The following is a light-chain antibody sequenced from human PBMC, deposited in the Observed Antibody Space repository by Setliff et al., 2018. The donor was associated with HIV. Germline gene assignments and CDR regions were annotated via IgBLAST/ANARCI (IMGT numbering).Light chain of an antibody. CDR3: QSYDSSLRGYV. J-gene: IGLJ1*01. CDR2: GDN. CDR1: RSNIGAGFD. Sequence: VLAQPPSVSGAPGQRVTISCTGSRSNIGAGFDVHWFQRLPGTAPKVVIYGDNYRPSGVPDRISGSKSGTSASLAITGLQAEDEADYYCQSYDSSLRGYVFGTGTKVTVL. V-gene: IGLV1-40*01.